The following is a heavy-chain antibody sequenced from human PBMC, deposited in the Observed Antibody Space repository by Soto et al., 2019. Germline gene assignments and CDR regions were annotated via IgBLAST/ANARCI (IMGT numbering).Heavy chain of an antibody. CDR3: ASPSSGSQRGDAFDI. D-gene: IGHD1-26*01. J-gene: IGHJ3*02. CDR1: GGTFSSYA. V-gene: IGHV1-69*13. CDR2: IIPIFGTA. Sequence: ASVKVSCKASGGTFSSYAISWVRQAPGQGLEWMGGIIPIFGTANYAQKFQGRVTITADESTSTAYMELSSLRSEDTAVYYCASPSSGSQRGDAFDIWGQGTMVTVSS.